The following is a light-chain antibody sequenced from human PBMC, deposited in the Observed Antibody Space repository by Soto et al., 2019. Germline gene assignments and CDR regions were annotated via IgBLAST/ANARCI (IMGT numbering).Light chain of an antibody. CDR1: QDIDIY. CDR3: QQSYRTPYT. CDR2: DES. J-gene: IGKJ2*01. V-gene: IGKV1-39*01. Sequence: TQMTQSPSSLAAPVGDRVTITCRARQDIDIYLSWYQQKPGKVPKLLIYDESTLQSGVPSRFSSSDSVTDFTLPITNLQPEDFETYYCQQSYRTPYTFGHGTKV.